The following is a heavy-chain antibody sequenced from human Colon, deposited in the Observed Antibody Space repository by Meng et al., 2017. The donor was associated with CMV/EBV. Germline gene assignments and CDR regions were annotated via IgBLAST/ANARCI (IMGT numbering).Heavy chain of an antibody. J-gene: IGHJ4*02. Sequence: VSGASIRRDGYYWPWVRQRPGKGLEWIGHIYHRGTTYYNPSLQSRVTISVDTSKNQLSLRLTSVIAADTAVYYCARDRRTASETLDYWGPGTLVTVSS. CDR1: GASIRRDGYY. CDR2: IYHRGTT. CDR3: ARDRRTASETLDY. D-gene: IGHD2-21*02. V-gene: IGHV4-31*02.